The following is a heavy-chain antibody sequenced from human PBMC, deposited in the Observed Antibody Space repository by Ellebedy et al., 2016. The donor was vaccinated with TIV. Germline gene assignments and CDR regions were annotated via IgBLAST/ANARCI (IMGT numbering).Heavy chain of an antibody. V-gene: IGHV3-7*01. CDR3: ARENGYYFDY. CDR1: GFTLSTYW. D-gene: IGHD6-25*01. CDR2: MRQDGREE. Sequence: GESLMISCAASGFTLSTYWMNWVCQAPGKGLEWVASMRQDGREEYFVDSEKGRFTISRDNTKNSLYLQMNSLRADDTAVYFCARENGYYFDYWGQGTLVIVSS. J-gene: IGHJ4*02.